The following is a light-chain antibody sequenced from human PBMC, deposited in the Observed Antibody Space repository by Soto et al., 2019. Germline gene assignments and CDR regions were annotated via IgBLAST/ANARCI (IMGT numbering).Light chain of an antibody. Sequence: QSALTQPASVSGSPGQSITISCTGTSSDVGGYNYVSWYQQHPGKAPKLMIYDVSNRPSGVSNRFSGSKSGNTASLTISGLQAEDAADYYCSSYTRGSTVVFGGGTKLTVL. CDR2: DVS. CDR3: SSYTRGSTVV. V-gene: IGLV2-14*01. CDR1: SSDVGGYNY. J-gene: IGLJ2*01.